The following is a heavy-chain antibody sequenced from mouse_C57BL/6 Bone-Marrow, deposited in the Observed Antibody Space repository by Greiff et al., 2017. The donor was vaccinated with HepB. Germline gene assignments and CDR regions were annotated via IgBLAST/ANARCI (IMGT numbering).Heavy chain of an antibody. CDR1: GYTFTSYW. D-gene: IGHD3-2*02. Sequence: QVQLQQPGAELVRPGSSVKLSCKASGYTFTSYWMHWVKQRPIQGLEWIGNIDPSDSETHYNQKFKDKATLTVDKSYSTAYMQLSSLTSEDSAVYYCARGAAQATLAYWGQGTLVTVSA. CDR3: ARGAAQATLAY. J-gene: IGHJ3*01. V-gene: IGHV1-52*01. CDR2: IDPSDSET.